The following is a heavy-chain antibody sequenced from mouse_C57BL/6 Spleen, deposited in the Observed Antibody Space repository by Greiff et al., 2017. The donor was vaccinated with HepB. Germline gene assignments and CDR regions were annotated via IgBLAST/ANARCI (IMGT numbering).Heavy chain of an antibody. Sequence: QVHVKQPGAELVKPGASVKLSCKASGYTFTSYWMHWVKQRPGQGLEWIGMIHPNSGSTNYNEKFKSKATLTVDKSSSTAYMQLSSLTSEDSAVYYCARSSNYRYYFDYWGQGTTLTVSS. V-gene: IGHV1-64*01. D-gene: IGHD2-5*01. CDR2: IHPNSGST. CDR1: GYTFTSYW. CDR3: ARSSNYRYYFDY. J-gene: IGHJ2*01.